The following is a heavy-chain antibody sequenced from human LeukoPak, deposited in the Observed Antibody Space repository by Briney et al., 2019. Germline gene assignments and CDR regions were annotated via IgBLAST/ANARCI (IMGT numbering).Heavy chain of an antibody. V-gene: IGHV4-38-2*02. Sequence: SETLSLTCLVSGDSISSDYYWGWIRQSPGKGLEWIGSIHHSGNTYYNPSLKRRVTLSVNTPKNQFSLRLNSVTAADAAVYYCARGGITIFYTLFYWGQGTLVTVSS. J-gene: IGHJ4*02. CDR2: IHHSGNT. CDR3: ARGGITIFYTLFY. CDR1: GDSISSDYY. D-gene: IGHD3-9*01.